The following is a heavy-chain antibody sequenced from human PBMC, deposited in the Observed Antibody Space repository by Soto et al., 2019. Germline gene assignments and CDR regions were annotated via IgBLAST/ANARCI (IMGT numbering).Heavy chain of an antibody. D-gene: IGHD2-2*01. J-gene: IGHJ6*02. CDR3: ARHDWSRFYGMDV. V-gene: IGHV4-39*01. CDR2: LHYSGTI. CDR1: GHSIRTSSYY. Sequence: SETLSPTCTVSGHSIRTSSYYWGWIRQSPGKGLEWIGSLHYSGTIYYNPSLKSRVTMYVDTSKNQFSLRADSVTAADTAIYYCARHDWSRFYGMDVWGQGTTVTVSS.